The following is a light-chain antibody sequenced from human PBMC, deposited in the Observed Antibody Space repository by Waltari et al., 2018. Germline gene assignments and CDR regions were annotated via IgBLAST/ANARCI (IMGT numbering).Light chain of an antibody. CDR2: RTS. CDR1: TGAVTSGDY. V-gene: IGLV7-43*01. CDR3: LLYYGGVHV. J-gene: IGLJ1*01. Sequence: QTVVTQEPSLTVSPGGTVTLTCASSTGAVTSGDYPNWFQQNPGQAPRALLSRTSNNHSWTPARFSGSLLGGKAALTLSGVQPEDEAEYYCLLYYGGVHVFGTGTKVTVL.